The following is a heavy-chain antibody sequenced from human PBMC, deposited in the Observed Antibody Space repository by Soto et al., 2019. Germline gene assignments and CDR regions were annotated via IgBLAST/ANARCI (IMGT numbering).Heavy chain of an antibody. V-gene: IGHV3-66*01. CDR1: GFTVSSNY. CDR2: IYSGGST. CDR3: ARGGLIAVAGFSWFDP. Sequence: GGSLRLSCAASGFTVSSNYMSWVRQAPGKGLEWVSVIYSGGSTYYADSMKGRLTISRDNSKNTLYLQMNSLRAEDTAVYYCARGGLIAVAGFSWFDPWGQGTLVTVSS. J-gene: IGHJ5*02. D-gene: IGHD6-19*01.